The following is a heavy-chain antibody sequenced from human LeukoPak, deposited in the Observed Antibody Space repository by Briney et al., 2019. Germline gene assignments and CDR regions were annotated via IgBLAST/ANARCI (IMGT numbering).Heavy chain of an antibody. D-gene: IGHD5-12*01. CDR3: ARDGYSGSDAL. Sequence: SETLSLTCTVSGGSISSYYWSWIRQPPGKGLEWIGYIYHSGSTNYNPSLKSRVTISVDTSQNQFYLKLSSVTAADTAVYYCARDGYSGSDALWGQGALVTVSS. CDR1: GGSISSYY. V-gene: IGHV4-59*01. J-gene: IGHJ4*02. CDR2: IYHSGST.